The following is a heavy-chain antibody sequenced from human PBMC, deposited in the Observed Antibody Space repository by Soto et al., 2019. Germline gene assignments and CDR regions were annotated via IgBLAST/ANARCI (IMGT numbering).Heavy chain of an antibody. V-gene: IGHV3-23*01. CDR3: ANSDRGGSGNSNF. CDR1: GFAFNTYA. CDR2: IIGRGDRT. Sequence: EVQLLESGGGLVQPGGSLRLSCAASGFAFNTYAMDWVRKAPGKGLEWVSSIIGRGDRTYYSDSVKGRFPISRGNSGNTRERELQSLRVEDTAGQYWANSDRGGSGNSNFWGQGTLVTVPS. J-gene: IGHJ4*02. D-gene: IGHD3-10*01.